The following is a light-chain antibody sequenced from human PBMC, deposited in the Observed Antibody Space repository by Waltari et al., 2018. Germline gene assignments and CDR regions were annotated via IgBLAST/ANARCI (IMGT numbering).Light chain of an antibody. CDR1: QSVLYSSNNKNY. CDR3: QQYYNTPFT. CDR2: WAL. V-gene: IGKV4-1*01. Sequence: DIVMTQSPDSLAVSLGERATINCKSSQSVLYSSNNKNYLTWYQKKPGQPPKLLIYWALTRESGVPDRFSGSGSGTDFTLTISSLQAEDVAVYYCQQYYNTPFTFGPGTKVDVK. J-gene: IGKJ3*01.